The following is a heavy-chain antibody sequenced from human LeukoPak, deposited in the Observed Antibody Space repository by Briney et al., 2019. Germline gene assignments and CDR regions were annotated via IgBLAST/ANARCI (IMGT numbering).Heavy chain of an antibody. CDR1: GYTLTELS. CDR2: FDPEDGET. D-gene: IGHD3-22*01. V-gene: IGHV1-24*01. J-gene: IGHJ4*02. CDR3: ATGVTMIVEFQCIY. Sequence: ASVKVSCKVSGYTLTELSMHWVRQAPGKGLEWMGGFDPEDGETIYAQKFQGRVTMTEDTSTDAAYMELSSLRSEDTAVYYCATGVTMIVEFQCIYWGQGTLVTVSS.